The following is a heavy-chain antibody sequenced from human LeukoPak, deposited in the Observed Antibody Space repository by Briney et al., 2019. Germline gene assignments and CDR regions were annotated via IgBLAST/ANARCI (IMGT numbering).Heavy chain of an antibody. CDR1: GLTFSNYN. J-gene: IGHJ4*02. D-gene: IGHD3-22*01. CDR3: ARDSDYYDSSAYSFRGGLHYDY. V-gene: IGHV3-33*01. Sequence: GGSLRLSCVASGLTFSNYNMHWVRRAPGKGLEWVAVIWHDGNYKYYVDSVKGRFTISRDNSKNTVYLQMNSLGAEDTAVYLCARDSDYYDSSAYSFRGGLHYDYWGRGTLVTVSS. CDR2: IWHDGNYK.